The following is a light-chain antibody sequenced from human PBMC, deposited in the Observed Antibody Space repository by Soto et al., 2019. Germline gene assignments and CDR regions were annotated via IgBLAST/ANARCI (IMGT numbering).Light chain of an antibody. J-gene: IGKJ1*01. CDR3: QQYGRSPWT. CDR2: SAS. CDR1: QGISSY. V-gene: IGKV1-27*01. Sequence: DIQLTQSPSSLSASVGDRVTITCRVSQGISSYLNWYRQKPGKVPKLLIYSASNLQSGVPSRFSGSGSGTDFILTISRLEPEDFAVFYCQQYGRSPWTFGQGNKGDIK.